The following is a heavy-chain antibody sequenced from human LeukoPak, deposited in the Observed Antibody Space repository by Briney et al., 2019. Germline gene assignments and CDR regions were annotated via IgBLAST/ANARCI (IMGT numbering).Heavy chain of an antibody. J-gene: IGHJ4*02. V-gene: IGHV3-66*02. Sequence: PGGSLRLSCAASEFTVSSNYMSWVRQAPGKGLEWVSVIYSGGSTYYADSVKGRFTISRDNSKNTLYLQMNSLRAEDTAVYYCAKDNAYYYADYWGQGTLVTVSS. CDR3: AKDNAYYYADY. CDR1: EFTVSSNY. CDR2: IYSGGST. D-gene: IGHD3-10*01.